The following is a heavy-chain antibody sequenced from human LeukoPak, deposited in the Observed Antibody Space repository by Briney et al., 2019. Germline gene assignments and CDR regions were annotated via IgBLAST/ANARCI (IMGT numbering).Heavy chain of an antibody. V-gene: IGHV4-59*01. Sequence: PSETLSLTCTVSGGSISSYYWSWLRQPPGKGLEWIGYIYYSGSTNYNPSLKSRVTISVDTSKNQFSLKLSSVTAADTAVYYCARGVFLDSWGQGALVTVSS. CDR3: ARGVFLDS. J-gene: IGHJ4*02. CDR2: IYYSGST. CDR1: GGSISSYY.